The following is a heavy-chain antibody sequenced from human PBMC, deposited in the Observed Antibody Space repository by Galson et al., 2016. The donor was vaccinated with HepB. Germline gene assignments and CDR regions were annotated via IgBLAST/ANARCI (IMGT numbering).Heavy chain of an antibody. CDR2: MYSGGGT. D-gene: IGHD3-10*01. Sequence: SLRLSCAASGLTVSSNYMNWVRQRQGKGLEWVSVMYSGGGTDYADSVKGRFTISRDNAKYSLYLQMNSLRVEDTALDYCAKDSGPSLVRGPIDYWGQGTLVTVSS. J-gene: IGHJ4*02. V-gene: IGHV3-53*05. CDR3: AKDSGPSLVRGPIDY. CDR1: GLTVSSNY.